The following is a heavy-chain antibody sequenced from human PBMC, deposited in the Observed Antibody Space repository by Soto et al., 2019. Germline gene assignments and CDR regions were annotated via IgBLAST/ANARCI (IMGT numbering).Heavy chain of an antibody. CDR2: ITASGSFT. J-gene: IGHJ4*02. V-gene: IGHV3-23*01. Sequence: EVQLLESGGALVQPGGSLRLACAASGFTFNNFAMSWVRQAPGKGLEWVSGITASGSFTYYAASVKGRFTISRDNRKNTLSLPIDSLRGEDTAYYSCVKDSSRWYYFDYWGPGTLVTVSS. CDR3: VKDSSRWYYFDY. CDR1: GFTFNNFA. D-gene: IGHD6-13*01.